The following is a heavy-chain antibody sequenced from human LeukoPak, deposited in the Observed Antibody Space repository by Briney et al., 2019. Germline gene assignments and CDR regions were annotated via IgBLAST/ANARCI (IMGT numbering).Heavy chain of an antibody. D-gene: IGHD3-22*01. V-gene: IGHV3-23*01. CDR1: GFTFSSYA. J-gene: IGHJ4*02. CDR2: INGSGGST. Sequence: GGSLRLSCVASGFTFSSYAMSWVRQAPGKGLEWVSSINGSGGSTYYADSVKGRFTISRHNSKNTLYLQMNSLRAEDTAVYYCARVRTMINWGQGTLVTVSS. CDR3: ARVRTMIN.